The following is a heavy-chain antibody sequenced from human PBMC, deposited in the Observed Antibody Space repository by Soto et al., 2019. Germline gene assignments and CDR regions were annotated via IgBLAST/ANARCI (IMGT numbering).Heavy chain of an antibody. CDR1: GFTFSSYA. Sequence: GGSLRLSCAASGFTFSSYAMHWVRQAPGKGLVWVSVIYSDGSNKNYADSVKGRFTVSRGNAKNTVFLQMNSLRAEDTAVYYCASDLTGNVFDFWGQGILVTVSS. V-gene: IGHV3-30-3*01. CDR3: ASDLTGNVFDF. J-gene: IGHJ4*02. D-gene: IGHD3-10*01. CDR2: IYSDGSNK.